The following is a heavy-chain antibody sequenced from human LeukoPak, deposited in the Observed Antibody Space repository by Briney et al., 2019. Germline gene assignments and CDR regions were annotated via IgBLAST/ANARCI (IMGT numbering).Heavy chain of an antibody. V-gene: IGHV3-7*05. Sequence: GGSVRHSCAASGFTLSSHWMSWVRQAPGKGLEWVANIKQDGSEQYYVDSVRGRFTISRDNAKNSLYLQMNSLRAEDTAIYYCARESAGGPDYLGQATLVTVSS. CDR1: GFTLSSHW. CDR2: IKQDGSEQ. D-gene: IGHD6-19*01. J-gene: IGHJ4*02. CDR3: ARESAGGPDY.